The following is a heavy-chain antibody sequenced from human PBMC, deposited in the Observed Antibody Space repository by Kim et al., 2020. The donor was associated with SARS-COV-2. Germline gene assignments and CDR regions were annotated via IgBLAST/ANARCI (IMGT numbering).Heavy chain of an antibody. V-gene: IGHV4-4*02. J-gene: IGHJ5*02. Sequence: SETLSLTCAVSGGSISSSNWWSWVRQPPGKGLEWIGEIYHSGSTNYNPSLKSRVTISVDKSKNQFSLKLSSVTAADTAVYYCAREEDRIYGDPNWFDPWGQGTLVTVSS. CDR2: IYHSGST. D-gene: IGHD4-17*01. CDR3: AREEDRIYGDPNWFDP. CDR1: GGSISSSNW.